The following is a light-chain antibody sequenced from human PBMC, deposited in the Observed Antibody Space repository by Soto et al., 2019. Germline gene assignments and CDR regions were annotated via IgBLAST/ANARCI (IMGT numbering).Light chain of an antibody. CDR3: SSYTTDSSVV. CDR1: TSDVGGYNY. J-gene: IGLJ2*01. CDR2: EVA. Sequence: QSALTQPASVSGSPGQSITISCIGTTSDVGGYNYVSWYQHHPGKAPKLMIFEVANRPSGISDRFSASKSGNTASLTISGLQAEDEADYYCSSYTTDSSVVFGGGTKLTVL. V-gene: IGLV2-14*01.